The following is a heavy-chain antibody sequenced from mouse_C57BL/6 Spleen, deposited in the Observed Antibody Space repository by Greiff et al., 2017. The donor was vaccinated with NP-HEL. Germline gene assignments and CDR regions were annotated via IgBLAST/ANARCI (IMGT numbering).Heavy chain of an antibody. CDR2: IHPSSGST. V-gene: IGHV1-64*01. CDR3: ARGTAQATLDY. D-gene: IGHD3-2*02. CDR1: GYTFTSYW. Sequence: QVQLQQPGAELVKPGASVKLSCKASGYTFTSYWMHWVKQRPGQGLEWIGMIHPSSGSTNYNEKFKSKATLTVDKSSSTAYMQLSSLTSEDSAVYYCARGTAQATLDYWGQGTTLTVSS. J-gene: IGHJ2*01.